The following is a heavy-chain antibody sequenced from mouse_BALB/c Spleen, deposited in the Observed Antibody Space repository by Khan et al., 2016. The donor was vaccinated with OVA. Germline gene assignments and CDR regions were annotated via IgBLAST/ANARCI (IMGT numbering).Heavy chain of an antibody. D-gene: IGHD1-1*01. V-gene: IGHV2-6-4*01. CDR1: GFSLSRYS. CDR3: ARNHYGGGYWYCDV. J-gene: IGHJ1*01. Sequence: QVQLKESGPGLVAPSQSLSITCTVSGFSLSRYSVHWVRQPPGKGLEWLGMIWGDGSTDFNSTLKSRLSISKDNSQSQVFLKMNSLPTDDTAMYYCARNHYGGGYWYCDVWGAGTTVTVSS. CDR2: IWGDGST.